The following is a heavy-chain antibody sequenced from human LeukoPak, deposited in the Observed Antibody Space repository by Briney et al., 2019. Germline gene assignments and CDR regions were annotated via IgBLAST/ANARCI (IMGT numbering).Heavy chain of an antibody. CDR1: GGSISSYY. Sequence: SETLSLTCTVSGGSISSYYWSWIRQPPGKGLEWIGSIYHSGSTYYNPSLKSRVTISVDTSKNQFSLKLSSVTAADTAVYYCAREAYCSSTSCLYFDYWGQGTLVTVSS. D-gene: IGHD2-2*01. J-gene: IGHJ4*02. CDR3: AREAYCSSTSCLYFDY. V-gene: IGHV4-38-2*02. CDR2: IYHSGST.